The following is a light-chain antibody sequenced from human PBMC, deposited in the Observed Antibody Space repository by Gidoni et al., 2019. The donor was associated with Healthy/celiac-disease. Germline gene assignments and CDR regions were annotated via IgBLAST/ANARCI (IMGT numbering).Light chain of an antibody. J-gene: IGKJ4*01. CDR3: QQYVNLSALT. CDR2: DAS. Sequence: DIQMTQSPSSLSASVGDRVTITCQASQDISNYLNWYQQQPGKAPKLLIYDASNLETGVPSRFSGSGSGTDFTFTISSLQPEDISTYYCQQYVNLSALTFGGGPKVEIK. V-gene: IGKV1-33*01. CDR1: QDISNY.